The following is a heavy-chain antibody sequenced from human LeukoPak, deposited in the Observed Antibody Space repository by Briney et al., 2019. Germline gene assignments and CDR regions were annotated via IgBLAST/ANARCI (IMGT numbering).Heavy chain of an antibody. CDR2: ISSSRSYI. J-gene: IGHJ5*02. CDR3: ARAGIAAALKPKWFVP. Sequence: GGSLRLSCAASGFTFSSYSMNWVRQAPGKGLEWVTSISSSRSYIYYADSVKGRFTISRDNAKNSLYLQMNSLRAEDTAVYYCARAGIAAALKPKWFVPWGQGTLVTVSS. CDR1: GFTFSSYS. V-gene: IGHV3-21*01. D-gene: IGHD6-13*01.